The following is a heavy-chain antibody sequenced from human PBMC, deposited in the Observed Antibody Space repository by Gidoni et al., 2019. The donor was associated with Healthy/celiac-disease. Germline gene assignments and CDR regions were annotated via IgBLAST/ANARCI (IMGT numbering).Heavy chain of an antibody. Sequence: QLQLQESGPGLVKPSETLSLTCTVSGGSISSSSYYWGWIRQPPGKGLEWIGSIYYSGSTYYNPSLKSRVTISVDTSKNQFSLKLSSVTAADTAVYYCARLRYYYDSSEGWFDPWGQGTLVTVSS. CDR2: IYYSGST. CDR1: GGSISSSSYY. CDR3: ARLRYYYDSSEGWFDP. V-gene: IGHV4-39*01. D-gene: IGHD3-22*01. J-gene: IGHJ5*02.